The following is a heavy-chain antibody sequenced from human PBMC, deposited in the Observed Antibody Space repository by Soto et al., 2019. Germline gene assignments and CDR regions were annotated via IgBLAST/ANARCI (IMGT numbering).Heavy chain of an antibody. CDR3: ARVRITIFGVATSHNDAFDI. J-gene: IGHJ3*02. Sequence: ASVKVSCKASGYTFTSYAMHWVRQAPGQRLEWMGWINAGNGNTKYSQKFQGRVTITRDTSASTAYMELSSLRSEDTAVYYCARVRITIFGVATSHNDAFDIWGQGTMVTVS. CDR2: INAGNGNT. V-gene: IGHV1-3*01. D-gene: IGHD3-3*01. CDR1: GYTFTSYA.